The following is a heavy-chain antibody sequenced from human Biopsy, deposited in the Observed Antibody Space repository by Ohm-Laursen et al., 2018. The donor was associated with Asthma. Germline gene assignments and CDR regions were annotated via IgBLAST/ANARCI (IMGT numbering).Heavy chain of an antibody. Sequence: ASVKVSCNAPGGTFSNFAISWVRQAPGQGLKWLGGIMTVFGTTNYAQKFQGRVTITADESTSTAYMEVTSLRSEDTAIYYCARCQVGYSSGWSLLLKKIYYSGMDVWGQGTAVTVSS. CDR3: ARCQVGYSSGWSLLLKKIYYSGMDV. CDR2: IMTVFGTT. J-gene: IGHJ6*02. D-gene: IGHD6-19*01. CDR1: GGTFSNFA. V-gene: IGHV1-69*13.